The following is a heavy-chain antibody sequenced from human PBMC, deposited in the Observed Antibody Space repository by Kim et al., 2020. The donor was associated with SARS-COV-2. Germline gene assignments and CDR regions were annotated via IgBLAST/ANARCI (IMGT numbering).Heavy chain of an antibody. CDR1: GFTFSDKY. Sequence: GGSLRLSCVASGFTFSDKYMTWIRQAPGQGLEWLSDISSSGHTSYTDSVKGRFTISRDNAEKSLYLQMNSLKVEDTAVYYCARDRDCYNSFDSWGQGTLVTVSS. CDR2: ISSSGHT. CDR3: ARDRDCYNSFDS. V-gene: IGHV3-11*06. J-gene: IGHJ4*02. D-gene: IGHD2-21*01.